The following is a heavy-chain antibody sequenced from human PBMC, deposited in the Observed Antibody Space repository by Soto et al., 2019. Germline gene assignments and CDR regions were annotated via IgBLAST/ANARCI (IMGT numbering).Heavy chain of an antibody. CDR2: ISSSSSTI. Sequence: GGSLRLSCAASGFTFSSYAMSWVRQAPGKGLEWVSAISSSSSTIYYADSVKGRFTISRDNAKNSLYLQMNSLRAEDTAVYYCARDGIAAAGKGLWFDPWGQGTLVTVSS. V-gene: IGHV3-48*01. CDR3: ARDGIAAAGKGLWFDP. CDR1: GFTFSSYA. J-gene: IGHJ5*02. D-gene: IGHD6-13*01.